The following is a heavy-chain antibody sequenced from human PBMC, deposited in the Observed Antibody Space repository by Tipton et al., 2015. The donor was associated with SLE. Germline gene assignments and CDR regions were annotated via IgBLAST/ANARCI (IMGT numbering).Heavy chain of an antibody. V-gene: IGHV3-15*01. CDR2: IKSKTDGGTT. J-gene: IGHJ4*02. Sequence: GSLRLSCAASGFTFSNAWMSWVRQAPGKGLGWVGRIKSKTDGGTTDYAAPVKGRFTISRDDSKNTLYLQMNSLKTEDTSVYYCTTSVGAKYYFDYWGQGTLVTVSS. CDR3: TTSVGAKYYFDY. D-gene: IGHD1-26*01. CDR1: GFTFSNAW.